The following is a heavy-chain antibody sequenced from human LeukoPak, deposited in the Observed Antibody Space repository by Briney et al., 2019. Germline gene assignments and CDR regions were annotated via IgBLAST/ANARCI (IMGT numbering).Heavy chain of an antibody. V-gene: IGHV3-66*01. CDR1: GFTVSSNS. CDR2: IYRGGST. D-gene: IGHD3-22*01. CDR3: ARSSLSSGDTYGMDV. J-gene: IGHJ6*02. Sequence: GGSLRLSCAPSGFTVSSNSMSWVRQAPGKGLEWVSVIYRGGSTYYADSVKGRFTISRDNSKNMLYLQMNSLRAEDTAVYFCARSSLSSGDTYGMDVCGQGTTVTVSS.